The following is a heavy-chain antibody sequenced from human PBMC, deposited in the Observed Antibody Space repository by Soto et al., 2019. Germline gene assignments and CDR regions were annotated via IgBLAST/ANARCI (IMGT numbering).Heavy chain of an antibody. CDR1: GGSFSGYY. CDR3: ARGTYCSSTSCYWGMDV. Sequence: QVQLQQWGAGLLKPSETLSLTCAVYGGSFSGYYWSWIRQPPGKGLEWIGEINHSGSTNYNPSLKSRVTISVDTSKNQSYLKLSSVTAADTAVYYCARGTYCSSTSCYWGMDVWGQGTTVTVSS. D-gene: IGHD2-2*01. J-gene: IGHJ6*02. V-gene: IGHV4-34*01. CDR2: INHSGST.